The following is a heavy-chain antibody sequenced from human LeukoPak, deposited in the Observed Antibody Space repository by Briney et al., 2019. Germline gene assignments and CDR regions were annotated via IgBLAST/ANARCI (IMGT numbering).Heavy chain of an antibody. J-gene: IGHJ4*02. CDR1: GFTVSYNF. Sequence: PGGSLRLSCAASGFTVSYNFMTWVRQAPGKGLGWVSVIYSGGSTYYAGSVKGRFTISRDNSKNTLYLQMNSLRAEDTAVYYCARLTMIRGTYFDYWGQGTLVTVSS. CDR3: ARLTMIRGTYFDY. CDR2: IYSGGST. D-gene: IGHD3-10*01. V-gene: IGHV3-53*01.